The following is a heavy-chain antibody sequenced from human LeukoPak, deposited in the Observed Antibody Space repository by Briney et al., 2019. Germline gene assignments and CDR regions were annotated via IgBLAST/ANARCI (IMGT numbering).Heavy chain of an antibody. J-gene: IGHJ4*02. Sequence: PGGSLRLSCAASGFTFSTYSMNWVRQVPGKGLEWVSSISGNSKYIFYADSVKGRFTISRDNSKNTLYLQMNSLRAEDTAVYYCARALIAAADYWGQGTLVTVSS. CDR3: ARALIAAADY. V-gene: IGHV3-21*01. D-gene: IGHD6-13*01. CDR1: GFTFSTYS. CDR2: ISGNSKYI.